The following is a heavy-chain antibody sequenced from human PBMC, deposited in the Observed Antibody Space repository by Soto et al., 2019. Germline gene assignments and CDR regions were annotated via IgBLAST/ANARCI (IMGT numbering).Heavy chain of an antibody. D-gene: IGHD3-16*02. CDR2: INSDGSST. CDR1: GFTFSSYW. J-gene: IGHJ5*02. V-gene: IGHV3-74*01. Sequence: GGSLRLSCAASGFTFSSYWMHWVRQAPGKGLVCVSHINSDGSSTSYADSVKGRFTISRDNAKNTLYLQMNSLRAEDTAVYYCARDRHFGITFGGVIVTNWFDPWGQGALVTVSS. CDR3: ARDRHFGITFGGVIVTNWFDP.